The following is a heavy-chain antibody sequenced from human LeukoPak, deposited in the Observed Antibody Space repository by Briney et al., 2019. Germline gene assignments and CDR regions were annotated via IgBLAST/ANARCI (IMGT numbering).Heavy chain of an antibody. V-gene: IGHV3-23*01. J-gene: IGHJ4*02. D-gene: IGHD1-26*01. Sequence: GGSLRLSCAASGFTFSSYAMSWVRQAPGKGLEWVSAISGSGGSTYYADSVEGRFTISRDNSKNTLYLQMNSLGAEDTAVYYCAKQIVGATRYFDYWGQGTLVTVSS. CDR2: ISGSGGST. CDR1: GFTFSSYA. CDR3: AKQIVGATRYFDY.